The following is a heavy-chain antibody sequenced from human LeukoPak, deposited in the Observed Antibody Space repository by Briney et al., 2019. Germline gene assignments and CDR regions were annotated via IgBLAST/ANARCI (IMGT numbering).Heavy chain of an antibody. CDR1: GFTFSAYA. V-gene: IGHV3-23*05. J-gene: IGHJ6*02. CDR3: ATNSGGAGYYGMDV. CDR2: ITSSGSST. D-gene: IGHD4/OR15-4a*01. Sequence: GSLRLSCAASGFTFSAYAMSWVRQAPGKGLEWVSAITSSGSSTYYADSVKGRFTISRDNSKNTLYLQMNSLRAEDTAEYYCATNSGGAGYYGMDVWGQGTTVTVSS.